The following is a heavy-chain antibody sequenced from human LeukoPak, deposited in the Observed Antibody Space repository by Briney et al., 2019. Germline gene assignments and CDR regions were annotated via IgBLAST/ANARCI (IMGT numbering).Heavy chain of an antibody. Sequence: HPGGSLRLSCAASGFTFSSYVMSWVRQTPGKGLEWVSAISGSGGSTYYADSVKGRFTISRDNSNNTLYLQMNSLRAEDTAVYYCAKTFRGSYYFDYWGQGTLVTVSS. D-gene: IGHD1-26*01. CDR2: ISGSGGST. CDR1: GFTFSSYV. J-gene: IGHJ4*02. V-gene: IGHV3-23*01. CDR3: AKTFRGSYYFDY.